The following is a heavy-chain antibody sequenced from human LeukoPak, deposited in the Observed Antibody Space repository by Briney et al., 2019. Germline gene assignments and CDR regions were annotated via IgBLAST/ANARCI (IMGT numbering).Heavy chain of an antibody. CDR3: AREPSRVVTTRGWFDP. CDR1: GGSISSSSYY. CDR2: IYYSGST. Sequence: SETLPLTCTVSGGSISSSSYYWGWIRQPPGKGLEWIGSIYYSGSTYYNPSLKSRVTISVDTSKNQFSLKLSPVTAADTAVYYCAREPSRVVTTRGWFDPWGQGTLVTVSS. V-gene: IGHV4-39*07. J-gene: IGHJ5*02. D-gene: IGHD2-21*02.